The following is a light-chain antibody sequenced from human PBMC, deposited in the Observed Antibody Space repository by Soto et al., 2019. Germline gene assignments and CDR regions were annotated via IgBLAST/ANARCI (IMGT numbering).Light chain of an antibody. CDR2: DAS. Sequence: EIVLTQSPGTLSLSPGERATLSCRASQSVGNNYLAWYQQKPGQAPRFLIYDASSRATGIPDRFSGSGSGTDFTLTISRMETEDFAVYYCEQYGSTHLTFGGGTKVEIK. J-gene: IGKJ4*01. CDR1: QSVGNNY. CDR3: EQYGSTHLT. V-gene: IGKV3-20*01.